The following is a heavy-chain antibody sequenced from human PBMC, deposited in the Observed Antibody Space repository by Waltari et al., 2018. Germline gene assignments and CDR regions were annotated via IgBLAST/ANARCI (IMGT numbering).Heavy chain of an antibody. CDR2: IRYDGSNK. D-gene: IGHD4-17*01. J-gene: IGHJ4*02. CDR1: GFTFSRYG. CDR3: AKDRGDYPYYFDY. V-gene: IGHV3-30*02. Sequence: QVQLVESGGGVVQPGGSLRLSCAASGFTFSRYGMHWVRQAPGKGLEWVAFIRYDGSNKYYADSVKGRFTISRDNSKNTLYLQMNSLRAEDTAVYYCAKDRGDYPYYFDYWGQGTLVTVSS.